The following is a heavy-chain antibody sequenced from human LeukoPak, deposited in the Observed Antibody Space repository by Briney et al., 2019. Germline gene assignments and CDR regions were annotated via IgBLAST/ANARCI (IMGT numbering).Heavy chain of an antibody. D-gene: IGHD2-15*01. CDR2: MNPKSGGT. V-gene: IGHV1-2*02. CDR3: ARDRGLDIENWFDP. CDR1: GYSFTAYD. J-gene: IGHJ5*02. Sequence: ASLKVSCKSSGYSFTAYDISWVRQAPGQGIEWMGWMNPKSGGTKYAQTLQGRVTLTRDTSISTAYLELSRLRSDDTAVYYCARDRGLDIENWFDPWGQGTLVTVSS.